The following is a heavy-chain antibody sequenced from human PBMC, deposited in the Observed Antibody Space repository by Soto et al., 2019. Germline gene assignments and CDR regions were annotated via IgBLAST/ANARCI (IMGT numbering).Heavy chain of an antibody. CDR3: VKEASWRWLQLRRDYYFDY. V-gene: IGHV3-64D*06. CDR2: ISSNGGST. J-gene: IGHJ4*02. Sequence: GGSLRLSCAASGFTFSSYAMHWVRQAPGKGLEYVSAISSNGGSTYYADSVKGRFTISRDNSKNTLYLQMSSLRAEDTAVYYCVKEASWRWLQLRRDYYFDYWGQGTLVNVSS. CDR1: GFTFSSYA. D-gene: IGHD5-12*01.